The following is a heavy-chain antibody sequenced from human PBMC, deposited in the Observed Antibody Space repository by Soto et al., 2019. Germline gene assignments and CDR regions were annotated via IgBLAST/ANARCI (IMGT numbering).Heavy chain of an antibody. V-gene: IGHV3-30-3*01. Sequence: GGSLRLSCAASEFSFSNYAMHWVRQAPGKGLEWVAIISYDGSNEYYADSVKGRFTISRDNSKNTLYLEMNSLRAEDTAVYYCAKDRDTYGAVYYFDFWGQGTLVTVSS. CDR1: EFSFSNYA. J-gene: IGHJ4*02. D-gene: IGHD5-18*01. CDR3: AKDRDTYGAVYYFDF. CDR2: ISYDGSNE.